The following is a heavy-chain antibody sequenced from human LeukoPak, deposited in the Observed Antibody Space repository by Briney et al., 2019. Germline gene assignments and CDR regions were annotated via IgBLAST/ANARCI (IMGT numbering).Heavy chain of an antibody. CDR1: GGSISSYY. CDR3: ARLTRLSTSPDRYYLDY. Sequence: SETLSLTCTVSGGSISSYYWSWIRQPPGKGLEWIGYIYYSGSTNYNPSLKSRVTISVDTSKNQFSLKLSSVTAADSAVYYCARLTRLSTSPDRYYLDYWGQGTLVTVSS. D-gene: IGHD6-6*01. V-gene: IGHV4-59*08. J-gene: IGHJ4*02. CDR2: IYYSGST.